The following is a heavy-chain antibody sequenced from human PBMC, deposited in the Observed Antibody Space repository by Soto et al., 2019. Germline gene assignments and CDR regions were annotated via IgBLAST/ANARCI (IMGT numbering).Heavy chain of an antibody. CDR3: ARGYDFRDYYYYYMDV. CDR2: INPNSGGT. Sequence: ASVKVSCKASGYTFTGYYMHWVRQAPGQGLEWMGWINPNSGGTNYAQKFQGWVTMTRDTSISTAYMELSRLRSDDTAVYYCARGYDFRDYYYYYMDVWGKGTTVTVSS. D-gene: IGHD3-3*01. J-gene: IGHJ6*03. V-gene: IGHV1-2*04. CDR1: GYTFTGYY.